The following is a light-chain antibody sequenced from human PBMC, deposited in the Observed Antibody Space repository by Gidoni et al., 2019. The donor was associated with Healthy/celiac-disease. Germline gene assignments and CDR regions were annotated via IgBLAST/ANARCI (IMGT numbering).Light chain of an antibody. V-gene: IGLV3-19*01. CDR3: NSRDSSGNVV. J-gene: IGLJ2*01. CDR1: SLTSYY. Sequence: SSELTQDSAVSVALGQTVRITCQGDSLTSYYASWHQQKPGQAPVLVIYGKNNRPAGIPDRFSGSSSGNTASLTITGARAEDEADYYCNSRDSSGNVVFGGGTKLTVL. CDR2: GKN.